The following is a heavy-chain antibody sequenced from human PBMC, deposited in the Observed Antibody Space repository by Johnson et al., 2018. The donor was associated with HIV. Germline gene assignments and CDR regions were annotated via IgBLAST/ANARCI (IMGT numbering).Heavy chain of an antibody. Sequence: QVKLVESGGGVVQPGKSLTLSCVGSGLSFSNFGIHWVRQAPGKGPEWVAVISFDGNLKKYADSVKGRFTISRDSSKNMLYLQMNSLRTEDTAVYYCGRDINYSNYVTDAFDIWGQGTVVTVSS. J-gene: IGHJ3*02. V-gene: IGHV3-30*03. CDR1: GLSFSNFG. CDR3: GRDINYSNYVTDAFDI. D-gene: IGHD4-11*01. CDR2: ISFDGNLK.